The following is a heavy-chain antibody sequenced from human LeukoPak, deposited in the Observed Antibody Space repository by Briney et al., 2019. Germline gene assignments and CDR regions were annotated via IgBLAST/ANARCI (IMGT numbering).Heavy chain of an antibody. D-gene: IGHD3-10*01. V-gene: IGHV1-2*04. Sequence: ASVKVSCKASGYTFTGYYMHWVRQAPGQGLEWMGWINPNSGGTNYEQKFQGWVTMTRDTFISTAYMELSRLRSDDTAVYYCAREGSMVRGACDYWGQGTLVTVSS. CDR1: GYTFTGYY. J-gene: IGHJ4*02. CDR2: INPNSGGT. CDR3: AREGSMVRGACDY.